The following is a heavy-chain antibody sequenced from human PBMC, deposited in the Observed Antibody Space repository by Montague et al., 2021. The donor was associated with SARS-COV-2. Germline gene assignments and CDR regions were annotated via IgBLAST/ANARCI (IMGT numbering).Heavy chain of an antibody. CDR1: GFSLSTSGMC. CDR2: IDWDDDK. Sequence: VKPTQTLTLTCTFSGFSLSTSGMCVSWIRQPPGKALEWLALIDWDDDKYYSTSLKTRLTISKDTSKNRVVLTMTNMDPVDTATYYCARIRDYDILTGSYSGFDYWGQGTLVTVSS. CDR3: ARIRDYDILTGSYSGFDY. V-gene: IGHV2-70*01. D-gene: IGHD3-9*01. J-gene: IGHJ4*02.